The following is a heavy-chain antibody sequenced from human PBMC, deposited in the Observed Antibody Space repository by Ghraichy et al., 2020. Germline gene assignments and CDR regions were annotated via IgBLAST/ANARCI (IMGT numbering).Heavy chain of an antibody. V-gene: IGHV3-23*01. Sequence: GGSLRLSCAASGFTFSSYAMRWVRQAPGKGLEWVSAISGSGGSTYYADSVKGRFTISRDNSKNTLYLQMNSLRAEDTAVYYCAKGGAFFGVVTADYYYYMDVWGKGTTFTVSS. CDR2: ISGSGGST. CDR1: GFTFSSYA. D-gene: IGHD3-3*01. CDR3: AKGGAFFGVVTADYYYYMDV. J-gene: IGHJ6*03.